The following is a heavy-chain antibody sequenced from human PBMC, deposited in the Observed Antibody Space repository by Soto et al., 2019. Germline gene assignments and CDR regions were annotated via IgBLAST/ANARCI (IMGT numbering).Heavy chain of an antibody. CDR2: IKSKTDGGTT. V-gene: IGHV3-15*07. J-gene: IGHJ3*02. CDR3: TTDGITGTALPFDI. CDR1: WFTFGNVG. Sequence: GGSMRLCWAASWFTFGNVGMNWIRQATGKGLEWVGRIKSKTDGGTTDYAAPVKGRFTISRDDSKNTLYLQMNSLKTEDTAVYYCTTDGITGTALPFDIWGQGTMVTVSS. D-gene: IGHD1-20*01.